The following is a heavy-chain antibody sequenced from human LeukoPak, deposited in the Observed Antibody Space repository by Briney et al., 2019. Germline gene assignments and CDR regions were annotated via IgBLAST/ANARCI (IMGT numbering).Heavy chain of an antibody. D-gene: IGHD1-7*01. CDR1: GGSISSGGYY. Sequence: SETLSLTCTVSGGSISSGGYYWSWIRQHPGKGLEWIGYIYYSGSTYYNPSLKSRVTISVDTSKNQFSLKLSSVTAADTAVYYCARVLELGSYFDYWGQGTLVTVSS. CDR2: IYYSGST. V-gene: IGHV4-31*03. CDR3: ARVLELGSYFDY. J-gene: IGHJ4*02.